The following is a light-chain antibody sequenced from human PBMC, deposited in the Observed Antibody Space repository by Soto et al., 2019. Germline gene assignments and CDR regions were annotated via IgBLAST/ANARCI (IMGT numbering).Light chain of an antibody. J-gene: IGKJ2*03. V-gene: IGKV3-15*01. CDR2: GAS. CDR3: QECACSAAYS. Sequence: SICQSVRCNLAWYQQTPGRAPRLLMYGASNRVTGVPVRFSVCGSGTAVTLTIRRVQHDYCAIFSCQECACSAAYSFAGGTKVDIK. CDR1: QSVRCN.